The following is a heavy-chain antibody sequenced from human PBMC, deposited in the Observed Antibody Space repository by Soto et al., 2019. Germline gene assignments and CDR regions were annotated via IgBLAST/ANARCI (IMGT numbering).Heavy chain of an antibody. Sequence: QVQLVQSGAEVKKPGSPVRVSCTASGDTFNFYTISWVRQVPGQGPEWMGRIIPMLGMSNYAQKFQGRVTIMADKSTSTVYMNRSGLTSEDTAVYYCATNYGSGSTHVEYWGQGTLVTVSS. J-gene: IGHJ4*02. CDR1: GDTFNFYT. D-gene: IGHD3-10*01. CDR2: IIPMLGMS. V-gene: IGHV1-69*02. CDR3: ATNYGSGSTHVEY.